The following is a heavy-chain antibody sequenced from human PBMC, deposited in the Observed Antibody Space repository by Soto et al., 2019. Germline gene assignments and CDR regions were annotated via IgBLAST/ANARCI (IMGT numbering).Heavy chain of an antibody. CDR3: AGTIPASILFEY. V-gene: IGHV3-30-3*01. Sequence: GGSLRLSCVASGFTFSDGWFNWARQAPGKGLEWVAVTSSDENHKYYADSVKGRFTISRDNSKNTLYLQMNSLRAEDTAVYYCAGTIPASILFEYWHHGTQVTV. CDR1: GFTFSDGW. J-gene: IGHJ4*01. D-gene: IGHD2-21*01. CDR2: TSSDENHK.